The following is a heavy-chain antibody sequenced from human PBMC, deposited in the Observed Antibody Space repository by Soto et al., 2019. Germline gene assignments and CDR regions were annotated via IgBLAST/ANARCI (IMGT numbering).Heavy chain of an antibody. V-gene: IGHV3-23*01. Sequence: EVQLLEPGGGLVQPGGSLRLSCAASGITFSGHALNWVRQAPGKGLQWVSAISSDSHYIYYADSVKGRFTISRDNSKSALYLQMNNLRAEDTAIYYCAKVGLQQWLVGGVDWGQGTLVTVSS. D-gene: IGHD6-19*01. CDR2: ISSDSHYI. J-gene: IGHJ4*02. CDR3: AKVGLQQWLVGGVD. CDR1: GITFSGHA.